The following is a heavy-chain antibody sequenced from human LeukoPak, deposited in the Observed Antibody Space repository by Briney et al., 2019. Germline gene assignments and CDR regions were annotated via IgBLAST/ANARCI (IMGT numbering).Heavy chain of an antibody. D-gene: IGHD6-13*01. J-gene: IGHJ5*02. CDR2: IYYSGST. V-gene: IGHV4-59*08. Sequence: SETLSLTCTVSGGSVSSYYWSWIRQPPGKGLEWIGYIYYSGSTNYNPSLKSRVTISVDTTKNQFSLKLSSVTAADTAVYYCARQVDSSSWYRWFDPWGQGTLVTVSS. CDR1: GGSVSSYY. CDR3: ARQVDSSSWYRWFDP.